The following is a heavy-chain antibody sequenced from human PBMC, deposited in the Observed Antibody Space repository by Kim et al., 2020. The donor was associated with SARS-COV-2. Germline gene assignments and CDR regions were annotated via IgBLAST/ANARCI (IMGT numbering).Heavy chain of an antibody. CDR2: IIGSGTTI. CDR1: GFTFSSYE. D-gene: IGHD4-4*01. V-gene: IGHV3-48*03. Sequence: GGYLRLSCAASGFTFSSYEMNWVRQAPGKGLEWVSYIIGSGTTIYYADSVRGRFTISSDNDKNSLYLQMNSLRAEDTAVYYCARGPNYSPFDYWGQGTLVTVSS. CDR3: ARGPNYSPFDY. J-gene: IGHJ4*02.